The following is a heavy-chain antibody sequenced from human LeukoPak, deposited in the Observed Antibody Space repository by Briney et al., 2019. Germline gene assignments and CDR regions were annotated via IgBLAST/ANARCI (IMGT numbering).Heavy chain of an antibody. CDR3: ARGGQGYYDYVWGSYRYFDY. CDR2: INHSGST. CDR1: GGSFSGYY. D-gene: IGHD3-16*02. Sequence: KPSETLSLTCAVYGGSFSGYYWSWIRQPPGKGLEWIGEINHSGSTNYIPSLKSRVTISVDTSKNQFSLKLSSVTAADTAVYYCARGGQGYYDYVWGSYRYFDYWGQGTLVTVSS. V-gene: IGHV4-34*01. J-gene: IGHJ4*02.